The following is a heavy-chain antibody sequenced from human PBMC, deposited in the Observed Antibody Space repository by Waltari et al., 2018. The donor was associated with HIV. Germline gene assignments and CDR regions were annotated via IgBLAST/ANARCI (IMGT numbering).Heavy chain of an antibody. CDR1: GGSFSGYY. J-gene: IGHJ4*02. D-gene: IGHD6-19*01. CDR3: ARGPDSSGSTDY. CDR2: INHSGST. V-gene: IGHV4-34*01. Sequence: QVQLQQWGAGLLKPSETLSLTCAVYGGSFSGYYWSWIRQPPGKGLEWIGEINHSGSTNYNPSLKSRVTISVDTSKNQFSLKLSSVTAADTAVYYCARGPDSSGSTDYWGQGTLVTVSS.